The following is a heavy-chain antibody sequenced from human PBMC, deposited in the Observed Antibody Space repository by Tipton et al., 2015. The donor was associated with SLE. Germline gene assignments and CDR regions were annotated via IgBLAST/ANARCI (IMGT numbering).Heavy chain of an antibody. J-gene: IGHJ4*02. CDR3: ARGRSWGCRSTRCHPLLDY. Sequence: TLSLTCTVSGYSISSGYYWGWIRQPPGKGLEWIGSIYHSGSTYYNPSLKSRVTISVDTSKNQFSLKLSSVTAADTAVYYCARGRSWGCRSTRCHPLLDYWGQGTLVTVSS. CDR2: IYHSGST. V-gene: IGHV4-38-2*02. CDR1: GYSISSGYY. D-gene: IGHD2-2*01.